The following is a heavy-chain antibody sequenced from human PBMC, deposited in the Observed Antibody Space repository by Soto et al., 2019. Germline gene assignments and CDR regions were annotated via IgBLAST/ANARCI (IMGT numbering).Heavy chain of an antibody. V-gene: IGHV1-69*12. J-gene: IGHJ6*02. CDR3: AKTPENYYYGMDV. CDR2: IIPIFGTA. CDR1: GGTFSSYA. Sequence: QVQLVQSGAEVKKPGSSVKVSYKASGGTFSSYAISWVRQAPGQGLEWMGGIIPIFGTADYAQKFQGRVTITADESTSTAYVELSSLRSEDTAVYYCAKTPENYYYGMDVWGQGTTVTVSS.